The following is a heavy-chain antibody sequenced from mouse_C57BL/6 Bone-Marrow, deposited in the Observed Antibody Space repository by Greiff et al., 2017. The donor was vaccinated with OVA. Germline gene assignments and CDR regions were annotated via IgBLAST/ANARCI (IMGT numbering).Heavy chain of an antibody. CDR3: RATVVDFDV. V-gene: IGHV14-4*01. CDR2: IDPENGDT. Sequence: VQLKQSGAELVRPGASVKLSCTASGFNIKDDYMHWVKQRPEQGLEWIGWIDPENGDTEYASKFQGKATITADTSSNTAYLQLSSLTSEDTAVYYCRATVVDFDVWGTGTTVTVSS. CDR1: GFNIKDDY. D-gene: IGHD1-1*01. J-gene: IGHJ1*03.